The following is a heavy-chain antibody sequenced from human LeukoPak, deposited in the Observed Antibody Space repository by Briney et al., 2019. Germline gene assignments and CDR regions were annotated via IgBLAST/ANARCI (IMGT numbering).Heavy chain of an antibody. CDR3: ARCDGSSWETYYYYYMDV. Sequence: ASVTVSCKASVYTFTVYYMHWVRQAPGQGLEWMGWINPNSGGTNYAQKFQGRVTMTRDTSISTAYMELSRLRSDDTAVYYCARCDGSSWETYYYYYMDVWGKGTTVTVSS. J-gene: IGHJ6*03. CDR1: VYTFTVYY. CDR2: INPNSGGT. D-gene: IGHD6-13*01. V-gene: IGHV1-2*02.